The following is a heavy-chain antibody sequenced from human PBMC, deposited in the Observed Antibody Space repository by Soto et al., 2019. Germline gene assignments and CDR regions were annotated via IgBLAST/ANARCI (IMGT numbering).Heavy chain of an antibody. V-gene: IGHV4-59*01. CDR3: ARGPNRKDVRGVIGGEDYYYGMDG. Sequence: PSETLSLTCTVSGGSISSYYWSWIRQPPGKGLEWIGYIYYSGSTNYNPSLKSRVTISVDTSKNQFSLKLSSVTAADTAVYYCARGPNRKDVRGVIGGEDYYYGMDGWGQGTTDTVSS. CDR1: GGSISSYY. J-gene: IGHJ6*02. CDR2: IYYSGST. D-gene: IGHD3-10*01.